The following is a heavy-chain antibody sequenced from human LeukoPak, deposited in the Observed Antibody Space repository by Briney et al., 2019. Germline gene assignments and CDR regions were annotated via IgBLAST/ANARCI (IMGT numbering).Heavy chain of an antibody. CDR1: GYTFTSYG. V-gene: IGHV1-18*01. J-gene: IGHJ3*02. CDR2: ISAYNGNT. D-gene: IGHD2-2*01. Sequence: GASVKVSCKASGYTFTSYGISWVRQAPGQGLEWMGWISAYNGNTNYAQKLQGRVTMTTDTSTSTAYMELRSLRSDDTAVYYCARDLARVTGDCSSTSCYRDAFDIWGQGTMVTVSS. CDR3: ARDLARVTGDCSSTSCYRDAFDI.